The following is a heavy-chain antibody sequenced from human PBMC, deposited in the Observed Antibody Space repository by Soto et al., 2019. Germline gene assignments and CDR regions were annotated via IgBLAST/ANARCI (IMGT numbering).Heavy chain of an antibody. J-gene: IGHJ5*02. Sequence: GDALTISCKGSRYSFTSYWISWVRQMPGNGLEWMGRVDPSDSYTNYSPSFQGHVTISADKSISTADLQWSSLKASNTAMYYCARLLGWAEITGTPGGWFDRWGQGTMDT. CDR3: ARLLGWAEITGTPGGWFDR. D-gene: IGHD1-7*01. CDR2: VDPSDSYT. CDR1: RYSFTSYW. V-gene: IGHV5-10-1*01.